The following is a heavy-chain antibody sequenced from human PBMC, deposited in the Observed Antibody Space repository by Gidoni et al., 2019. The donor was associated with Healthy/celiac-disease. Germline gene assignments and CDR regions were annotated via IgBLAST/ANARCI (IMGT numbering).Heavy chain of an antibody. CDR1: GFTFSDYY. CDR2: ISSSGSTI. CDR3: ARYTCSNYVDY. J-gene: IGHJ4*02. V-gene: IGHV3-11*01. Sequence: QVQLVESGGGWVKRGGSLRLSCAACGFTFSDYYMSWIRQAPGKALEWFSYISSSGSTIYYANSVKGRFTISRNNAKISLYLQMNSLRAEDPAVYYCARYTCSNYVDYWGQGTLVTVSS. D-gene: IGHD2-2*02.